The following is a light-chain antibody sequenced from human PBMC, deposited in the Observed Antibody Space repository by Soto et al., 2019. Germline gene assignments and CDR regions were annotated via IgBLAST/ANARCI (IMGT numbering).Light chain of an antibody. V-gene: IGKV3-20*01. CDR2: AEP. Sequence: DIVLTQSPGTLSLSPGDRATLSCRTSRFVSNYYVGWYQQRPGQAPRLLIYAEPSRATDIPDRFSGSGSGTGFPITVSRLEPEDVAVYYCQHYADPPPVFTFGPGTNVEI. J-gene: IGKJ3*01. CDR1: RFVSNYY. CDR3: QHYADPPPVFT.